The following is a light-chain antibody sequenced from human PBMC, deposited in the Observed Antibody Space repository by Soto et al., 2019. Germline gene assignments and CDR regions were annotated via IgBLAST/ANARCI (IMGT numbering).Light chain of an antibody. CDR1: QSLENSDGNTF. CDR3: MQGTHRPWT. CDR2: KVS. Sequence: DVVMTQSPLSLPVTLGQPASISCRSSQSLENSDGNTFLNWFQQRPGESPRRLIYKVSNRDSGVPDRFSGSGSGTDFTLKISRVEAEDGGVYYCMQGTHRPWTFGQGTKVEIK. V-gene: IGKV2-30*01. J-gene: IGKJ1*01.